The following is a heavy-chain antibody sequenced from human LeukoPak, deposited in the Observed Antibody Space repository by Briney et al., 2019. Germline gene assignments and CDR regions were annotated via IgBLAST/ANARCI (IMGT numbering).Heavy chain of an antibody. CDR2: IRSDGSTK. J-gene: IGHJ4*02. V-gene: IGHV3-30*02. CDR3: AKDLRDPVFDN. Sequence: GGSLRLSCAASGFTFSIYGMHWVRQAPGKGLEWVAFIRSDGSTKYYADSVNGRITISRDNSKNTLYLQMNSLRAENTAVYYCAKDLRDPVFDNWGQGTLVTVSS. CDR1: GFTFSIYG. D-gene: IGHD2-21*02.